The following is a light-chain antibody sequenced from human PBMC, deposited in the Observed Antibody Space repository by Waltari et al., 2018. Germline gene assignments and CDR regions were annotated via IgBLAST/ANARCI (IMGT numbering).Light chain of an antibody. CDR3: ATWDDSLNGWV. CDR2: ADN. J-gene: IGLJ3*02. V-gene: IGLV1-44*01. Sequence: QSMLTQPPSASGTPGQRVTISCSGSSSNIGRNTVNWHRQVPGAAPRLLIYADNQRPSGVPDRFSGSRSGTSASLVISWLQSDDEADYHCATWDDSLNGWVFGGGTKLTV. CDR1: SSNIGRNT.